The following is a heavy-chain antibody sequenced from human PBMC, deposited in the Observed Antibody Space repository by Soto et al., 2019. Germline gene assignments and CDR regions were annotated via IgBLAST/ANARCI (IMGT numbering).Heavy chain of an antibody. Sequence: GGSLRLSCAASGFTFSSYGMHWVRQAPGKGLEWVAVISYDGSNKYYADSVKGRFTISRDNSKNTLYLQMNSLRAEDTAVYYCAKDFDDSSEPGIDYWGQGTLVTLSS. V-gene: IGHV3-30*18. CDR3: AKDFDDSSEPGIDY. CDR1: GFTFSSYG. D-gene: IGHD3-22*01. J-gene: IGHJ4*02. CDR2: ISYDGSNK.